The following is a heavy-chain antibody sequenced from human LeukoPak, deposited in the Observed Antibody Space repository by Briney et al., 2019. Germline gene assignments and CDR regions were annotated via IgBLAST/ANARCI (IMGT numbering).Heavy chain of an antibody. CDR3: ARDSSDYYDSSGYQVY. CDR2: IKQDGSEK. D-gene: IGHD3-22*01. J-gene: IGHJ4*02. V-gene: IGHV3-7*03. CDR1: GFTFSSYW. Sequence: GGSLRLSCAASGFTFSSYWMSWVRQAPGKGLEWVANIKQDGSEKYYVYSVKGRFTISRDNAKNSLYLQMNSLRAEDTAVYYCARDSSDYYDSSGYQVYWGQGTLVTVSS.